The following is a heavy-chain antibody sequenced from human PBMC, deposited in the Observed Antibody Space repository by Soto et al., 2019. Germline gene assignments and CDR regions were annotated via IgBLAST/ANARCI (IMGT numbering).Heavy chain of an antibody. D-gene: IGHD6-6*01. Sequence: EVQLVESGGGLVKPGGSLRLSCAASGFTFSNAWMSWVRQAPGKGLEWVGRIKSKTDGGTTDYAAPVKGRFTISRADSKNTLYLQMNSLKTEDTAVYYCTPCLNIAARPPYYYGMDVWGQGTTVTVSS. CDR3: TPCLNIAARPPYYYGMDV. CDR1: GFTFSNAW. CDR2: IKSKTDGGTT. V-gene: IGHV3-15*01. J-gene: IGHJ6*02.